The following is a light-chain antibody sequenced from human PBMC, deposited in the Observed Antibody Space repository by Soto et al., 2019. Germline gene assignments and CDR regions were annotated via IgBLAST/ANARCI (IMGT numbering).Light chain of an antibody. Sequence: DIQMTQSPSTLSASVGDRVTITCRASQSINKWVAWHQQKPGKVPKVLIYDVSTLESGVPSRFSGSGSGTEFTLTISSLQPDDFATYYCQQYNSYPITFGQGTRLEIK. CDR3: QQYNSYPIT. CDR1: QSINKW. J-gene: IGKJ5*01. V-gene: IGKV1-5*01. CDR2: DVS.